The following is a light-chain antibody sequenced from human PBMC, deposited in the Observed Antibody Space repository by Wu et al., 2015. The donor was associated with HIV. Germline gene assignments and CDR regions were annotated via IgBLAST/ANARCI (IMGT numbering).Light chain of an antibody. V-gene: IGKV1-6*01. J-gene: IGKJ1*01. Sequence: AIQMTQSPSSLSASVGDRVTITCRASQGIRSDLSWYQHKPGKAPKLLIYAVSRLQSGVPSRFSGSGSGTDFTLTISSLQPEDFATYYCLQDYNYPWTFGQGTQGGSQT. CDR3: LQDYNYPWT. CDR2: AVS. CDR1: QGIRSD.